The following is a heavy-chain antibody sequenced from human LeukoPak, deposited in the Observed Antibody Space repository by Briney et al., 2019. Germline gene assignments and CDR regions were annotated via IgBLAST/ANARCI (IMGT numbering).Heavy chain of an antibody. CDR3: ATRKYCSSTSCYLSLYYFDY. V-gene: IGHV1-18*01. J-gene: IGHJ4*02. Sequence: ASVKVSCKASGYTFTSYGISWVRQAPGQGLEWMGWISAYNGNTKYAQKFQGRVTMTEDTSTDTAYMELSSLRSEDTAVYYCATRKYCSSTSCYLSLYYFDYWGQGTLVTVSS. CDR1: GYTFTSYG. D-gene: IGHD2-2*01. CDR2: ISAYNGNT.